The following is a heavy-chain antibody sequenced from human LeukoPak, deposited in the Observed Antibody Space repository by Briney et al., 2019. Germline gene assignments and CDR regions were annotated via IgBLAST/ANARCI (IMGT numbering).Heavy chain of an antibody. V-gene: IGHV4-34*01. CDR1: GGSFNGYY. Sequence: SETLSLTCAVYGGSFNGYYWSWIRQPPGKGLEWIGEINHSGSTNYNPSLKSRVTISVDTSKNQFSLKLSSVTAADTAVYYCARGEEFQFSIVVVPAARPRVFDYWGQGTLVTVSS. CDR2: INHSGST. D-gene: IGHD2-2*01. CDR3: ARGEEFQFSIVVVPAARPRVFDY. J-gene: IGHJ4*02.